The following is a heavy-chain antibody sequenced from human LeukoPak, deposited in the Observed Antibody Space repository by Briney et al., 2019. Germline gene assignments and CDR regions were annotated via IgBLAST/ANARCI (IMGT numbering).Heavy chain of an antibody. CDR2: IYTSGST. J-gene: IGHJ4*02. CDR3: ARDRYYYDSSGYPFDY. Sequence: SETLSLTCAVYGGTFSGYYWSWIRQPAGKGLEWIGRIYTSGSTNYNPSLKSRVTMSGDTSKNQFSLKLSSVTAADTAVYFCARDRYYYDSSGYPFDYWGQGTLVTVCS. V-gene: IGHV4-4*07. D-gene: IGHD3-22*01. CDR1: GGTFSGYY.